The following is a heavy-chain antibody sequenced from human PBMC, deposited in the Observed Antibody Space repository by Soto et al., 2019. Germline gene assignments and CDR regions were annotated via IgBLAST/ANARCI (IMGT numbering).Heavy chain of an antibody. D-gene: IGHD3-10*01. V-gene: IGHV4-34*01. Sequence: QVQLQQWGAGLLKPSETLSLTCAVYGGSFSGYYWSWIRQPPGKGLEWIGEINQSGGTNYNPSLKSRVTMSEDKSKNQFSLKLSSVTAADTAGYSCARGDIYMIRGITGKRTLLDPWGQGTLVTVSA. J-gene: IGHJ5*02. CDR1: GGSFSGYY. CDR3: ARGDIYMIRGITGKRTLLDP. CDR2: INQSGGT.